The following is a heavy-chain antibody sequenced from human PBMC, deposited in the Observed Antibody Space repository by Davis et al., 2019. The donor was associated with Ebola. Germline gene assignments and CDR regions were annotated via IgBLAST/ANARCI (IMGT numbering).Heavy chain of an antibody. V-gene: IGHV3-53*04. CDR1: GFTFSSYA. D-gene: IGHD5-12*01. CDR3: ARVAIPYYFDY. J-gene: IGHJ4*02. Sequence: GESLKISCAASGFTFSSYAMSWVRQAPGKGLEWVSVIYSGGSTYYADSVKGRFTISRHNSKNTLYLQMNSLRAEDTAVYYCARVAIPYYFDYWGQGTLVTVSS. CDR2: IYSGGST.